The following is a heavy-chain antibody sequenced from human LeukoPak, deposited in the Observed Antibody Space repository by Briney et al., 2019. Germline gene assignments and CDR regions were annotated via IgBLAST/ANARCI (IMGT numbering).Heavy chain of an antibody. CDR2: IYPGDSDT. D-gene: IGHD3-9*01. CDR1: GYSFTSYW. CDR3: ARLSYYDILTGYGDYFDY. V-gene: IGHV5-51*01. Sequence: PGESLKISCKGSGYSFTSYWIGWVRQMPGKGLEWMGIIYPGDSDTRYSPSFQGQVTISADKSISTAYLQWSSLKASDTAMYYCARLSYYDILTGYGDYFDYWGQGTLVTVSS. J-gene: IGHJ4*02.